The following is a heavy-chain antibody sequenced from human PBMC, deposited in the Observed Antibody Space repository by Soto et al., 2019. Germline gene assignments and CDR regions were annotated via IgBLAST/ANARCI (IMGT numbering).Heavy chain of an antibody. CDR2: ISAYNGNT. J-gene: IGHJ4*02. CDR3: ARDIGGYCSSTSCYDFDY. D-gene: IGHD2-2*01. CDR1: GYTFTSYG. Sequence: QVQLVQSGAEVKKPGASVKVSCKASGYTFTSYGISWVRQAPGQGLEWMGWISAYNGNTNYAQKLQGRVTMTTDTSTSTAYMELRSLRSDDTAVYYCARDIGGYCSSTSCYDFDYWGQGTLVTVSS. V-gene: IGHV1-18*01.